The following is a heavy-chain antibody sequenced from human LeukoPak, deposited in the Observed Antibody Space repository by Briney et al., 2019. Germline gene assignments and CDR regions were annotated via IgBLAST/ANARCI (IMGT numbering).Heavy chain of an antibody. CDR2: INPNSGGT. J-gene: IGHJ3*02. CDR3: ARDSHRGYAFDI. D-gene: IGHD1-1*01. CDR1: RYTFTGYY. Sequence: ASVKVSCKASRYTFTGYYMHWVRQAPGQGLEWMGWINPNSGGTNYAQKFQGRVTMTRDTSISTAYMELSRLRSDDTAVYYCARDSHRGYAFDIWGQGTMVTVSS. V-gene: IGHV1-2*02.